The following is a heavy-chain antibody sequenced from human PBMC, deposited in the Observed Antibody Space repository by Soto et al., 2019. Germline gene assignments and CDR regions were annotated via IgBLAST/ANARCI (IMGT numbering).Heavy chain of an antibody. V-gene: IGHV1-69*02. CDR3: ARATYGSTAGWFDP. J-gene: IGHJ5*02. Sequence: QVQLVQSGAEVKKPGSSVKVSCKASGGTFSSYTISWVRQAPGQGLEWMGRIIPILGIANYAQKFQGRVTITADKTTSTTYMELSSLRSEDTAVYYCARATYGSTAGWFDPWGQGTLVTVSS. CDR2: IIPILGIA. CDR1: GGTFSSYT. D-gene: IGHD3-10*01.